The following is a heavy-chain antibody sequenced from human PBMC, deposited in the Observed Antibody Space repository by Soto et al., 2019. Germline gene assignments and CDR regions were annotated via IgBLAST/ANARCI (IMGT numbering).Heavy chain of an antibody. V-gene: IGHV4-59*01. J-gene: IGHJ6*02. CDR2: MYNTGST. D-gene: IGHD2-21*02. CDR3: ARDLWGYCGTDCYPLDV. Sequence: SETLSLTCTVSSGSISGYYWSWIRQPPGKGLEWIGYMYNTGSTVYNPSFKSRVTISVDTSKNQFSLKLNSVTAADTAVYYCARDLWGYCGTDCYPLDVWGQGTTVTVSS. CDR1: SGSISGYY.